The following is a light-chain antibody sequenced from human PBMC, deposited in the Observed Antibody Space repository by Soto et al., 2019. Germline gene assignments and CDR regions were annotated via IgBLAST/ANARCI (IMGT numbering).Light chain of an antibody. V-gene: IGKV1-27*01. Sequence: DIQMTQSPSSLSASVGDRVTITCRASQGISNFLAWYQQKPGKVPKLLISAASTLQSGVPSRFSGSGSGTDFTLTITSLQPEYVATYYCPKYSSVITFGQGTRLEIK. J-gene: IGKJ5*01. CDR1: QGISNF. CDR3: PKYSSVIT. CDR2: AAS.